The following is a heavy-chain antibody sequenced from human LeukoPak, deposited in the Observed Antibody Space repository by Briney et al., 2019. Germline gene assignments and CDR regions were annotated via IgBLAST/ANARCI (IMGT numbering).Heavy chain of an antibody. CDR1: GFTFSSYG. V-gene: IGHV3-7*04. J-gene: IGHJ4*02. Sequence: GGSLRLSCAASGFTFSSYGMHWVRQAPGKRLEWVANIHPEGNEKYHVASVKGRFTISRDNTKNLLFLQMSGLRVEDTAVYYCARGDAFSGDHWGQGTLVTVSS. CDR3: ARGDAFSGDH. CDR2: IHPEGNEK.